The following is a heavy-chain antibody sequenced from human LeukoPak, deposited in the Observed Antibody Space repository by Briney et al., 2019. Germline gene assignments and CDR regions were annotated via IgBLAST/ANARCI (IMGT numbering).Heavy chain of an antibody. CDR1: GGTFSSYA. V-gene: IGHV1-69*13. D-gene: IGHD6-13*01. CDR3: ARAKPFSSWPRDLYYFDY. CDR2: IIPIFGTA. Sequence: SVTVSCTASGGTFSSYAISWVRQAPGQGLEWMGGIIPIFGTANYAQKFQGRVTITADESTSTAYMELSSLRSEDTAVYYCARAKPFSSWPRDLYYFDYWGQGTLVTVSS. J-gene: IGHJ4*02.